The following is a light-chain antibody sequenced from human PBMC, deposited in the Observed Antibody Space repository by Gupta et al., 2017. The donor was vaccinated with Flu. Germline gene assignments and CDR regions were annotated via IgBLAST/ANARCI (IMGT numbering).Light chain of an antibody. J-gene: IGKJ1*01. CDR3: QQSFRAPWT. CDR2: ATS. CDR1: QSITTH. Sequence: DIQMTQSPSSLSASVGDRVTISCRASQSITTHLNWYQQKPGKAPKLLIYATSSLQSGVPSRFSGRGSGTEFTLTISSLEPEDFANYYCQQSFRAPWTFGPGTKVDVK. V-gene: IGKV1-39*01.